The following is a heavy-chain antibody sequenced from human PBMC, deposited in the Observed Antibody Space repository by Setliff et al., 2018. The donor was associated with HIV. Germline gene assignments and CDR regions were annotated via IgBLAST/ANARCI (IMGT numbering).Heavy chain of an antibody. CDR2: IYYSGST. CDR1: GGSIRNYY. CDR3: ARRTQVWYAFDI. J-gene: IGHJ3*02. Sequence: SETLSLTCTVSGGSIRNYYWGWIRQPPGKGLEWIGYIYYSGSTNYNPSLTSRVTISVDTSKNQFSLKLSSVTAADTAVYYCARRTQVWYAFDIWG. V-gene: IGHV4-59*08. D-gene: IGHD5-18*01.